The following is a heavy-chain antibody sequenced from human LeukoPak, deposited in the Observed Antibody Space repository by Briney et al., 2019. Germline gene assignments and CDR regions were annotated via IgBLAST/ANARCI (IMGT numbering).Heavy chain of an antibody. CDR2: INHSGST. D-gene: IGHD1-1*01. Sequence: SETLSLTCAVYGGSFSGYYWSWIRQPPGKGLEWIGEINHSGSTNYNPSLKSRVTISVDTSKNQFSLKLSSVTAADTAVYYWARSGTGIKHNWFDSWGQGTLVTVSS. CDR3: ARSGTGIKHNWFDS. CDR1: GGSFSGYY. V-gene: IGHV4-34*01. J-gene: IGHJ5*01.